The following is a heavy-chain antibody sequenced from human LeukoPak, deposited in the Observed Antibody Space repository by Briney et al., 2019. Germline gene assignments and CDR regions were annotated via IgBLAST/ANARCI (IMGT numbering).Heavy chain of an antibody. CDR2: ICGSGGYT. CDR1: GFTFNTYA. D-gene: IGHD6-19*01. Sequence: GGSLRLSCEASGFTFNTYAIYWVRDAPGKGLEWVSGICGSGGYTYYADSVKGRFTISRDNSKNTVYLQMNSLTADDTAVYYCAKTTVGYSSGRYPGWPADCWGQGTLVTVSS. CDR3: AKTTVGYSSGRYPGWPADC. J-gene: IGHJ4*02. V-gene: IGHV3-23*01.